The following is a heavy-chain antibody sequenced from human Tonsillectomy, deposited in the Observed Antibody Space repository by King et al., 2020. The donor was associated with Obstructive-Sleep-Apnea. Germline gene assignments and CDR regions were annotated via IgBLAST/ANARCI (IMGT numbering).Heavy chain of an antibody. V-gene: IGHV3-21*01. J-gene: IGHJ6*02. Sequence: VQLVESGGGLVKPGGSLRLSCAVFGYSFSSYSINWVRQAPGKGLEWVSYISTSSSYKYYADSVKGRFTISRDNAKNSLYLQMNSLRVEDTAVYYCASPGMGAGYGDYGMDVWGQGTTVTVSS. CDR2: ISTSSSYK. D-gene: IGHD1-26*01. CDR1: GYSFSSYS. CDR3: ASPGMGAGYGDYGMDV.